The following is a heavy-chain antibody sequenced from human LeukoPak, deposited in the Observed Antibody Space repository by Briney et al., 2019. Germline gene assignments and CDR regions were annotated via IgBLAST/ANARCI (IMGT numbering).Heavy chain of an antibody. CDR2: IYYSGST. D-gene: IGHD2-15*01. CDR3: ARHSGSGTSYDY. CDR1: GGSISSYY. J-gene: IGHJ4*02. Sequence: PSETLSLTCTVPGGSISSYYWSWIRQPPGKGLEWIGYIYYSGSTNYNPSLKSRVTISVDTSKNQFSLKLSSVTAADTAVYYCARHSGSGTSYDYWGQGTLVTVSS. V-gene: IGHV4-59*08.